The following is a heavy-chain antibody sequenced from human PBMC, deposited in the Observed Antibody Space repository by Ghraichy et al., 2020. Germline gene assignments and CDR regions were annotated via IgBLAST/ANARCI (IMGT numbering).Heavy chain of an antibody. CDR2: IKPDGNQK. J-gene: IGHJ4*02. CDR3: ARDRSSSWYPYLDY. CDR1: GFSFSNSW. Sequence: GESLNISCAASGFSFSNSWMSWVRQAPGRGLEWVANIKPDGNQKYYVDSVKGRITISRDNAKNSLFLQMNSLRAEDTAVYYCARDRSSSWYPYLDYWGQGTPGTVST. V-gene: IGHV3-7*04. D-gene: IGHD6-13*01.